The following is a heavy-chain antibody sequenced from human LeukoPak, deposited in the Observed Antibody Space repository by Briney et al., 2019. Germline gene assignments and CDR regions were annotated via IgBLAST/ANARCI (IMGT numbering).Heavy chain of an antibody. Sequence: SSETLSLTCTVSGGSISSYYRSWIRQPPGKGLEWIGYIYYSGSTNYNPSLKSRVTVSVDTSKNQFSLKLRSVTAADTAVYYCARTTEGYCRGVSCYYYYYYMDVWGKGTTVTVSS. J-gene: IGHJ6*03. CDR1: GGSISSYY. CDR3: ARTTEGYCRGVSCYYYYYYMDV. CDR2: IYYSGST. D-gene: IGHD2-15*01. V-gene: IGHV4-59*01.